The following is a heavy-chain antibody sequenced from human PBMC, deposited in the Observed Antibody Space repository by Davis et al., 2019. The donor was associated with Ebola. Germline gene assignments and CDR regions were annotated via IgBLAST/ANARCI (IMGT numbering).Heavy chain of an antibody. V-gene: IGHV3-7*01. CDR3: AKDRDYGDYDLYYEYYGMDV. CDR2: IKQDGSEK. CDR1: GFTFSSYW. J-gene: IGHJ6*02. Sequence: PGGSLRLSCAASGFTFSSYWMSWVRQAPGTGLEWVANIKQDGSEKYYVDSVKGRFTISRHNSKNTLYLQMNSLRAEDTAVYYCAKDRDYGDYDLYYEYYGMDVWGQGTTVTVS. D-gene: IGHD4-17*01.